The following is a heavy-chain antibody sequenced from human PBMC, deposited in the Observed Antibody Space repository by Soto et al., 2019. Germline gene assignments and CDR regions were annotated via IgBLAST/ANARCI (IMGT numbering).Heavy chain of an antibody. CDR2: IYSSGST. CDR1: GVTFSSND. CDR3: ATRPLLPGAP. D-gene: IGHD3-22*01. Sequence: EVQLVESGGGLIQPGGSLRLSCAASGVTFSSNDTNCVRQAPGKGLEWVSLIYSSGSTFYADSVKGRFTISRDNSKNTLYLQMSSLRAEDTAVYYCATRPLLPGAPWGQGTIFTVSS. V-gene: IGHV3-53*01. J-gene: IGHJ3*01.